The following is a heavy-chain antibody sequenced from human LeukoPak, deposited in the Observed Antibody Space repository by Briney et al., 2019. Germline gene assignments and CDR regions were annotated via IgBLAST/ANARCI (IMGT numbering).Heavy chain of an antibody. CDR2: VNWNGGST. Sequence: GGSLRLSCAASGFTFDNYGMTWVRQVPGKGLEWVSGVNWNGGSTGYADSVKGRFTISRDNAKNSLYLQMNSLRAEDTAVYYCAREAGRVGSYFPYYFDYWGQGTLVTVSS. D-gene: IGHD3-10*01. J-gene: IGHJ4*02. CDR1: GFTFDNYG. CDR3: AREAGRVGSYFPYYFDY. V-gene: IGHV3-20*04.